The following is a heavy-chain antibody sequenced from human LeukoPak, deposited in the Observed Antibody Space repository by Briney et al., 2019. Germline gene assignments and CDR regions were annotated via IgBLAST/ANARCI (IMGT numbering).Heavy chain of an antibody. CDR3: ARDSPRINSGSFLYYFDY. Sequence: PGGSLRLSCAASGFTFSSYGVHWVRQAPGKGLEWVAAISYDGINKYYADSVKGRFTISRDNSKNTLHLQMNSLRTDDTAVYYCARDSPRINSGSFLYYFDYWGQGTLVTVSS. V-gene: IGHV3-30-3*01. CDR1: GFTFSSYG. J-gene: IGHJ4*02. D-gene: IGHD1-26*01. CDR2: ISYDGINK.